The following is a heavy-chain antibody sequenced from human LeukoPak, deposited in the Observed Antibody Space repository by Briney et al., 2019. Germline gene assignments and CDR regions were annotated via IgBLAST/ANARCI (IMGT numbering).Heavy chain of an antibody. CDR3: ARGITPRIAAPPGAFDI. D-gene: IGHD6-13*01. CDR2: ISSSSGYT. J-gene: IGHJ3*02. Sequence: GGSLRLSCAASGFTFSDYYMSWIRQAPGKGLEWVSYISSSSGYTNYADSVKGRFTISRDNAKNSLYLQMNSLRAEDTAVYYCARGITPRIAAPPGAFDIWGQGTMVTVSS. CDR1: GFTFSDYY. V-gene: IGHV3-11*05.